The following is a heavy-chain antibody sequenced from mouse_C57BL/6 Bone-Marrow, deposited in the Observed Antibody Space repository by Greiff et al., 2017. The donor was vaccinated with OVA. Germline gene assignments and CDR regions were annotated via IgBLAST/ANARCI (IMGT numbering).Heavy chain of an antibody. CDR1: GFTFSSYA. CDR3: ARGGYGSSYWYFDV. Sequence: EVMLVESGGGLVKPGGSLKLSCAASGFTFSSYAMSWVRQTPKKRLEWVAAISDGGSYPSYPDNVKGRFTISRDNAKNNLYLQMSHLKSEDTAMYYCARGGYGSSYWYFDVWGTGTTVTVSS. CDR2: ISDGGSYP. D-gene: IGHD1-1*01. V-gene: IGHV5-4*03. J-gene: IGHJ1*03.